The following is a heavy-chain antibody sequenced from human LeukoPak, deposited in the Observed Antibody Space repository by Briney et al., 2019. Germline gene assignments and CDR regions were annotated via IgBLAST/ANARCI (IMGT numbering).Heavy chain of an antibody. CDR3: ATKKYYYESGSSGWFDP. D-gene: IGHD3-22*01. V-gene: IGHV3-7*01. CDR2: INQDGSEM. J-gene: IGHJ5*02. Sequence: GGSLGLSCAASGFTFSGFWMTWLRRAPGKGLEWVATINQDGSEMSYVDSAKGRFTISRDNAKNSLYLQMNSLRVEDTAVYYCATKKYYYESGSSGWFDPWGQGTLVTVSS. CDR1: GFTFSGFW.